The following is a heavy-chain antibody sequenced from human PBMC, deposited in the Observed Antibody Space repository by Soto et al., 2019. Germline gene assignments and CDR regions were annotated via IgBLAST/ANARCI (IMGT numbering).Heavy chain of an antibody. J-gene: IGHJ6*02. D-gene: IGHD6-13*01. CDR2: ISAYNGNT. Sequence: ASVKVSCKASGYTFTSYGISWVRQAPGQGLEWMGWISAYNGNTNYAQKLQGRVTMTTDTSTSTAYMELRSLRSDDTAVYYCARLNAAAGLYYYYGMDVWGQGTTVTVSS. CDR3: ARLNAAAGLYYYYGMDV. CDR1: GYTFTSYG. V-gene: IGHV1-18*01.